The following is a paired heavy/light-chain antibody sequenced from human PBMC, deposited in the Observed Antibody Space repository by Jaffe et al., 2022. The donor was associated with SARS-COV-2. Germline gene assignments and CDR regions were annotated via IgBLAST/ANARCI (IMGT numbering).Heavy chain of an antibody. V-gene: IGHV3-23*01. CDR1: GFSFRSYA. D-gene: IGHD6-6*01. CDR2: ISGNGDTT. Sequence: EVQLLESGGGLVQPGGSLRLSCAASGFSFRSYAMSWVRQAPGKGLEWVSSISGNGDTTHYADSVKGRLTISRDNSKNTLYLQMDSLTAEDTAVYYCARDWNTAGRLYDFWGLGTLVTASS. J-gene: IGHJ4*02. CDR3: ARDWNTAGRLYDF.
Light chain of an antibody. J-gene: IGKJ3*01. Sequence: EIVLAQSPGTLSLSPGERATLSCRASQSVTASYLAWYQQKPGQAPRLLIYGASSRASGIPDRFSGSGSGTDFTLTISRLEPEDFAVYYCQQYGRSAPIFGPGTKVDIK. CDR3: QQYGRSAPI. V-gene: IGKV3-20*01. CDR1: QSVTASY. CDR2: GAS.